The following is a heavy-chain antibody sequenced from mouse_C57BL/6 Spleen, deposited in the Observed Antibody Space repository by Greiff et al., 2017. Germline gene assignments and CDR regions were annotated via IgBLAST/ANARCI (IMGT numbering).Heavy chain of an antibody. CDR3: ARGTSYDGSSYDYAMDY. J-gene: IGHJ4*01. V-gene: IGHV3-6*01. D-gene: IGHD1-1*01. Sequence: EVQLMESGPGLVKPSQSLSLTCSVTGYSITSGYYWNWIRQFPGNKLEWMGYISYDGSNNYNPSLKNRISITPDTSKNQFFLKLNSVTTEDTATYYCARGTSYDGSSYDYAMDYWGQGTSVTVSS. CDR2: ISYDGSN. CDR1: GYSITSGYY.